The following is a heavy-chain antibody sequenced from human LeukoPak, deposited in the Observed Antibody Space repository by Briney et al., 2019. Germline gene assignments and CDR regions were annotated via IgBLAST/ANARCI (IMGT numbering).Heavy chain of an antibody. Sequence: GRSLRLSCAASGFTFSSYAMHWVRQAPGKGLEWVAVISYDGSNKYYADSVKGRFTISRDNSKNTLYLQMNSLRAEDTAVYYCARVLLSGYGGPYYYGMDVWGQGTTVTVSS. CDR3: ARVLLSGYGGPYYYGMDV. J-gene: IGHJ6*02. V-gene: IGHV3-30-3*01. CDR1: GFTFSSYA. CDR2: ISYDGSNK. D-gene: IGHD5-12*01.